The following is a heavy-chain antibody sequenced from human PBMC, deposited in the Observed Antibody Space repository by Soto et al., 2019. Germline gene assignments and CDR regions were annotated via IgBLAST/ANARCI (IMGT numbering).Heavy chain of an antibody. CDR2: INPSGVST. CDR1: GYTFTSYY. CDR3: AREKSQRPDAFDI. Sequence: ASLKVSCKTSGYTFTSYYMHCVRHAPGQGLEWMGIINPSGVSTSYAQKFQGRVTMTRDTSTSTVYMELSSLRSEDTAVYYCAREKSQRPDAFDIWGQGTMVTVSS. J-gene: IGHJ3*02. V-gene: IGHV1-46*01.